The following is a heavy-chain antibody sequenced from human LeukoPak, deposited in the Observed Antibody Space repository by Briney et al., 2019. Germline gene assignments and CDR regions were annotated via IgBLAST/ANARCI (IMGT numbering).Heavy chain of an antibody. CDR2: ITGGSTTK. J-gene: IGHJ4*02. Sequence: PGGSLRLSCAASGFTFSYYEMSWVRQAPGKGLEWVSYITGGSTTKHYADSVKGRFTISRDTAKNSLYLQMNSLRAEDTAIYYCARDGDIAVATAPYYFDYWGQGILVTVSS. D-gene: IGHD6-19*01. CDR3: ARDGDIAVATAPYYFDY. V-gene: IGHV3-48*03. CDR1: GFTFSYYE.